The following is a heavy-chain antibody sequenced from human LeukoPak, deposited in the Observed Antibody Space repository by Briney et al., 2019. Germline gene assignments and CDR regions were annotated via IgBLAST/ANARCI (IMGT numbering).Heavy chain of an antibody. J-gene: IGHJ4*02. V-gene: IGHV3-23*01. Sequence: GGSLRFSCAASGFTFNNYAMNWVRQAPGKGLEWVSSISGGGETTYYADSAKGRFTISRDNSQNTLYLQMNSLRAEDTAVYYCARDYADYVGYFFFDYWGQGTLVTVSS. CDR3: ARDYADYVGYFFFDY. CDR2: ISGGGETT. D-gene: IGHD4-17*01. CDR1: GFTFNNYA.